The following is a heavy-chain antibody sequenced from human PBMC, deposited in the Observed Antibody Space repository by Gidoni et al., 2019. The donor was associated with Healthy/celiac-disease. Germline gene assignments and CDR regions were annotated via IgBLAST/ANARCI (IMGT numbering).Heavy chain of an antibody. Sequence: QVTLKESGPVLVKPTETLTLTCTVSGFSLSNARMGVSWIRQPPGKALEWLAHIFSNDEKSYSTSLKSRLTISKDTSKSQVVLTMTNMDPVDTATYYCARTYDSSGYYDYWGQGTLVTVSS. J-gene: IGHJ4*02. CDR3: ARTYDSSGYYDY. D-gene: IGHD3-22*01. V-gene: IGHV2-26*01. CDR1: GFSLSNARMG. CDR2: IFSNDEK.